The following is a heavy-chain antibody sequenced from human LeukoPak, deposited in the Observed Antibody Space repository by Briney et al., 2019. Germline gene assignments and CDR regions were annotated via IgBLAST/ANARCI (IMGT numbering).Heavy chain of an antibody. CDR1: GYTFTSYY. CDR3: ARSYYDFWSGYSIGYFDY. D-gene: IGHD3-3*01. V-gene: IGHV1-46*01. CDR2: INPSGGST. Sequence: ASAKVSCKTSGYTFTSYYMHWVRQAPGQGLEWMGIINPSGGSTSYAQKFQGRVTMTRDMSTSTVYMELSSLRSEDTAVYYCARSYYDFWSGYSIGYFDYWGQGTLVTVSS. J-gene: IGHJ4*02.